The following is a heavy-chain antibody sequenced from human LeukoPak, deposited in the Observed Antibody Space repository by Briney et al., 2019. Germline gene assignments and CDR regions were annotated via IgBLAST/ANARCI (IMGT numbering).Heavy chain of an antibody. CDR1: GFTVSSNY. J-gene: IGHJ4*02. V-gene: IGHV3-66*01. D-gene: IGHD3-22*01. CDR2: IYSGGST. Sequence: GGSLRLSCAASGFTVSSNYMSWVRQAPGKGLEWVSVIYSGGSTYYADSVKGRFTISRDNSKNTLYLQMNSLRAEDTAVYYCARDGGYYDSSGYLDYWGQGTLVTVSS. CDR3: ARDGGYYDSSGYLDY.